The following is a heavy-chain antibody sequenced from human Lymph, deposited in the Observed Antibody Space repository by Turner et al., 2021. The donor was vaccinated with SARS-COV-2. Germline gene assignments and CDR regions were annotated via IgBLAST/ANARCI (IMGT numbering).Heavy chain of an antibody. D-gene: IGHD4-17*01. CDR1: GYTFTAYY. CDR2: INPNSGGT. Sequence: QVQLVQSGAEVKKPGASVTVSCKASGYTFTAYYMHWVRQAPGQGLEWMGGINPNSGGTNYAQKFQGRVTMTRDTSISTAYMELSRLTSDDTAVYYCAREGVTVSGYYYGMDVWGQGTTVTVSS. V-gene: IGHV1-2*02. CDR3: AREGVTVSGYYYGMDV. J-gene: IGHJ6*02.